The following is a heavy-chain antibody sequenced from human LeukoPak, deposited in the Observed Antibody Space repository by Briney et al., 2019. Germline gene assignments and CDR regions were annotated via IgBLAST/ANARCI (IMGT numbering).Heavy chain of an antibody. CDR3: ARGEPAKPWLETEDWYFHL. CDR1: GYTFTSYA. D-gene: IGHD6-19*01. CDR2: INTNTGNP. Sequence: ASVKVSCKASGYTFTSYAMNWVRQAPGQGLEWMGWINTNTGNPTYAQGFTGRFVFSLDTSVSTAYLQISSLKAEDTAVYYCARGEPAKPWLETEDWYFHLWGRGTLVTVSS. V-gene: IGHV7-4-1*02. J-gene: IGHJ2*01.